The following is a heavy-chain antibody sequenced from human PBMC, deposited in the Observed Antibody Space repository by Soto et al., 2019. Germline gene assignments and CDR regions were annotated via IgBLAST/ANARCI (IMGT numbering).Heavy chain of an antibody. D-gene: IGHD4-17*01. CDR1: GGSISSGDYY. J-gene: IGHJ4*02. CDR3: ARDPRYGDPSTGVLDY. Sequence: SETLSLTCTVSGGSISSGDYYWSWIRQPPGKGLEWIGYIYYSGSTYYNPSLKSRVTISVDTSKNQFSLKLSSVTAADTAVFYCARDPRYGDPSTGVLDYRGQETLVTVSS. V-gene: IGHV4-30-4*01. CDR2: IYYSGST.